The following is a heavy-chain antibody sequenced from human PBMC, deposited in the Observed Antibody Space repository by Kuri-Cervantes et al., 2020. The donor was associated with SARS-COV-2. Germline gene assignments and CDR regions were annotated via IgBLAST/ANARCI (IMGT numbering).Heavy chain of an antibody. Sequence: GESLKISCAASGFTFSSYAMSWVRQAPGKGLEWVSVIYSGGSTYYADSVKGRFTISRDNSKNTLYLQMNSLRAEDTAVYYCATVFGRPDIWGQGTMVTVSS. CDR2: IYSGGST. D-gene: IGHD1-14*01. J-gene: IGHJ3*02. CDR1: GFTFSSYA. CDR3: ATVFGRPDI. V-gene: IGHV3-66*02.